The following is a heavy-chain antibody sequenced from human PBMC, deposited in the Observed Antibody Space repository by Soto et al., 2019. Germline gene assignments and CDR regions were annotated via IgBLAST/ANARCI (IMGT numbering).Heavy chain of an antibody. CDR3: ARGSSAAILPFQAKASPNWFDP. J-gene: IGHJ5*02. V-gene: IGHV1-69*13. CDR1: GGTFSSYA. Sequence: ASVKVSCKASGGTFSSYAISWVRQAPGQGLEWMGGIIPIFGTANYAQKFQGRVTITADESTSTAYMELGSLRSEDTAVYYCARGSSAAILPFQAKASPNWFDPWGQGTLVTVSS. D-gene: IGHD2-2*01. CDR2: IIPIFGTA.